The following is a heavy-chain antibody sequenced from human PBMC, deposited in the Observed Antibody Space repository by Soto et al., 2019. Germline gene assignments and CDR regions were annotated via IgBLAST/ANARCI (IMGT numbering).Heavy chain of an antibody. CDR2: INPSGGST. V-gene: IGHV1-46*01. CDR1: GYTFTSYY. J-gene: IGHJ6*02. Sequence: ASVKVSCKASGYTFTSYYMHWVRQAPGQGLEWMGIINPSGGSTSYAQKFQGRVTMTRDTSTSTVYMELSSLRSGDTAVYYCARDRTSGHYYYYGMDVWGQGTTVTVSS. D-gene: IGHD3-10*01. CDR3: ARDRTSGHYYYYGMDV.